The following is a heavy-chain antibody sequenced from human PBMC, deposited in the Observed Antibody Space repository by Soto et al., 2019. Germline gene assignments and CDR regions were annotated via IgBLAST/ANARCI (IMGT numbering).Heavy chain of an antibody. Sequence: QVQLQESGPALLKPSQTLSLTCTVSGDSISSGGYYWSWIRQYPGKGLEWIGYIYHNGRTYYNTFLKSRVTISIDTSKNQFSLNLSSVTAAYSAVYVCASGTMTLVSHFDYWGQGIMVTVSS. V-gene: IGHV4-31*03. CDR3: ASGTMTLVSHFDY. CDR2: IYHNGRT. CDR1: GDSISSGGYY. J-gene: IGHJ4*02. D-gene: IGHD2-8*02.